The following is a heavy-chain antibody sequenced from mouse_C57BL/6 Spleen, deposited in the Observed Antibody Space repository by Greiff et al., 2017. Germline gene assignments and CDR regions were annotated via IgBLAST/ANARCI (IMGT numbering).Heavy chain of an antibody. CDR2: IHPNSGST. D-gene: IGHD2-4*01. J-gene: IGHJ3*01. CDR1: GYTFTSYW. V-gene: IGHV1-64*01. CDR3: ARGAYDYDGAY. Sequence: VKLQQPGAELVKPGASVKLSCKASGYTFTSYWMHWVKQRPGQGLEWIGMIHPNSGSTNYNEKFKSKATLTVDKSSSTAYMQLSSLTSEDSAVYYCARGAYDYDGAYWGQGTLVTVSA.